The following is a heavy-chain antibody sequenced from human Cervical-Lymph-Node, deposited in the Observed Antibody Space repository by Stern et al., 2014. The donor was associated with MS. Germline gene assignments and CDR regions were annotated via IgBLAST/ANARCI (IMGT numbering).Heavy chain of an antibody. CDR3: ARGRNILLGIDS. V-gene: IGHV1-8*01. Sequence: VQLGQSGAEVKKPGASVKVSCTASGYTFISYDINWVRQAPGQGLEWMGYMNPNSGHATYAQKFQGRVSMTRDTSINTAYMELSSLRSNDTAVYYCARGRNILLGIDSWGQGALVTVSP. CDR1: GYTFISYD. CDR2: MNPNSGHA. J-gene: IGHJ4*02. D-gene: IGHD2-8*01.